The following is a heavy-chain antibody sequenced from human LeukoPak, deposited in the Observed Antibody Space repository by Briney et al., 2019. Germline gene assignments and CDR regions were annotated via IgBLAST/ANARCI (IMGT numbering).Heavy chain of an antibody. V-gene: IGHV1-2*02. Sequence: ASVKVSCKASGYTFTGYYMHWVRQAPGQGLEWMGWINPNSGGTNYAQKFQGRVTMTSDTSISTAYMELSRLRSDDTAVYYCARDLCSGGSCSRFDPWGQGTLVTVSS. CDR1: GYTFTGYY. D-gene: IGHD2-15*01. CDR3: ARDLCSGGSCSRFDP. J-gene: IGHJ5*02. CDR2: INPNSGGT.